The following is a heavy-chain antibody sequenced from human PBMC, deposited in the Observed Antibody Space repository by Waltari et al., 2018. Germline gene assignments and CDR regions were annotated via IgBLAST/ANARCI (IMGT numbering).Heavy chain of an antibody. Sequence: QVQLVQSGAEVKKPGASIKVSCKASGYTFVDYSIHWVRKAPEQGFEWIGWSNPKTGETNVAQKFQARVSMTRDTSTSVAYMELTSLRSDDTAIYYCARSPRRVTVLSFDGLDVWGQGTTVTASS. CDR1: GYTFVDYS. CDR2: SNPKTGET. V-gene: IGHV1-2*02. J-gene: IGHJ6*02. D-gene: IGHD2-21*02. CDR3: ARSPRRVTVLSFDGLDV.